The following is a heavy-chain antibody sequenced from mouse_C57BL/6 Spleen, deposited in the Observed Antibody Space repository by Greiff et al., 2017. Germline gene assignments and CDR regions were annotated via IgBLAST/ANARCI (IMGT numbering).Heavy chain of an antibody. CDR2: FHPCNDDT. CDR1: GYTFTTYP. Sequence: VQREESGAELVKPGASVKMSCKASGYTFTTYPIEWMKQNHGQSLEWIGNFHPCNDDTKYNEKFKGKATLTVEKSSSTAYLELSRLTSDDSAGYYWTSGTDEYDVHYAMEHWGQGTRVTAS. V-gene: IGHV1-47*01. J-gene: IGHJ4*01. CDR3: TSGTDEYDVHYAMEH. D-gene: IGHD2-4*01.